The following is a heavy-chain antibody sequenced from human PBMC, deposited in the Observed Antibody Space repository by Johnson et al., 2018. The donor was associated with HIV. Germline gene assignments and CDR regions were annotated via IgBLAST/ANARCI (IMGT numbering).Heavy chain of an antibody. CDR3: ARGGGTMDDAFDI. Sequence: QVQLVESGGGLIQPGGSLRLSCAASGFTVSSNYMSWVRQAPGKGLEWVAVISYDGSNKYYADSVKGRFTISRDNSKNTLYLQMNSLRAEDTAVYYCARGGGTMDDAFDIWGQGTMVTVSS. CDR2: ISYDGSNK. D-gene: IGHD3-10*01. V-gene: IGHV3-30*14. J-gene: IGHJ3*02. CDR1: GFTVSSNY.